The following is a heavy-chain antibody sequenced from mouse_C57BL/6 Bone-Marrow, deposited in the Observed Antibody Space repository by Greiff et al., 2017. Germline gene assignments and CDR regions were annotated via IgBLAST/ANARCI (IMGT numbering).Heavy chain of an antibody. J-gene: IGHJ4*01. CDR3: ARERGFGLLPFYYAMDY. CDR2: IHPNSGST. V-gene: IGHV1-64*01. D-gene: IGHD1-1*01. CDR1: GYTFTSYW. Sequence: QVHVKQSGAELVKPGASVKLSCKASGYTFTSYWMHWVKPRPGQGLEWIGMIHPNSGSTNYNEKFKSKATLTVDKSSSTAYMQLSSLTSEDSAVYYCARERGFGLLPFYYAMDYWGQGTSVTVSS.